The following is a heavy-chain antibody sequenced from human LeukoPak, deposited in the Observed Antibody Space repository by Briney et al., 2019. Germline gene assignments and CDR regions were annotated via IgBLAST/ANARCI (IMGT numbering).Heavy chain of an antibody. CDR3: AKGPLWADY. V-gene: IGHV3-30*02. Sequence: RSGGSLRLSCAASGFTVSNKYMTWVRQAPGKGLEWVAFIRYDGSNKYYADSVKGRFTISRDNSKNTLYLQMNSLRAEDTAVYYCAKGPLWADYWGQGTLVTVSS. J-gene: IGHJ4*02. D-gene: IGHD2/OR15-2a*01. CDR2: IRYDGSNK. CDR1: GFTVSNKY.